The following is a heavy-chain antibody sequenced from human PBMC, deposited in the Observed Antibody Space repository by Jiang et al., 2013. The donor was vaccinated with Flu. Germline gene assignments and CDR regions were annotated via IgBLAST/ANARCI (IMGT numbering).Heavy chain of an antibody. Sequence: GLVKPSQTLSLTCTVSGGSISSGDYYWSWIRQPPGKGLEWIGYIYYSGSTYYNPSLKSRVTISVDTSKNQFSLKLSSVTAADTAVYYCAREPPGAHYGGNVPGFDPWGQGTLVTVSS. CDR1: GGSISSGDYY. J-gene: IGHJ5*02. D-gene: IGHD4-23*01. CDR3: AREPPGAHYGGNVPGFDP. CDR2: IYYSGST. V-gene: IGHV4-30-4*01.